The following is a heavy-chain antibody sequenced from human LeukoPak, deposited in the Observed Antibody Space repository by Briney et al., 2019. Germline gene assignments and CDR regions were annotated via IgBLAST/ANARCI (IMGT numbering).Heavy chain of an antibody. Sequence: GGSLRLSCAAAGFTLSSYAMSWVSQAAGGGLGWVSAISGSGGRTYYAGSVKGRFSISRDNSKNTLYLQMNSLRAEDTAVYYCAKDFYGSGSYRNNWFDPWGQGTLVTVSS. CDR3: AKDFYGSGSYRNNWFDP. D-gene: IGHD3-10*01. V-gene: IGHV3-23*01. CDR2: ISGSGGRT. J-gene: IGHJ5*02. CDR1: GFTLSSYA.